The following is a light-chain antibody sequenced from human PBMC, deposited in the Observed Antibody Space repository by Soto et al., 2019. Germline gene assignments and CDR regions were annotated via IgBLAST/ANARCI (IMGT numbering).Light chain of an antibody. CDR3: SSHGGSNNFYI. CDR1: SSDVGAYNY. CDR2: EVS. V-gene: IGLV2-8*01. J-gene: IGLJ1*01. Sequence: QSALTQPPSASGSPGQSVTISCIGTSSDVGAYNYVSWYQQHPGKVPKLMIYEVSKRPSGAPDRFSASKSGNTASLTVSGLQAEDEADYYCSSHGGSNNFYIFGTGTKVTVL.